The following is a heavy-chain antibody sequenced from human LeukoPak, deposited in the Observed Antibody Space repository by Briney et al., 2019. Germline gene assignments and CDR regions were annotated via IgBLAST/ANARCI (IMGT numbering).Heavy chain of an antibody. CDR3: ARGRKDYVWGSYRQGPP. CDR2: INHCGST. J-gene: IGHJ5*02. Sequence: SDTLSLTCAVYGGSFSGYYWSWIRQPPGKGLEWIGEINHCGSTNYNPSLKSRITISVDTSKHEFSLKLSSVTAADTGVYDCARGRKDYVWGSYRQGPPWGQGTLVTVSS. V-gene: IGHV4-34*01. CDR1: GGSFSGYY. D-gene: IGHD3-16*02.